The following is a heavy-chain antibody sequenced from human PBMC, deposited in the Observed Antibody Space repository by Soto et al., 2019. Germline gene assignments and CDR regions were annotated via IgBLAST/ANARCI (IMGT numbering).Heavy chain of an antibody. V-gene: IGHV3-30*18. CDR1: GFTFSSYG. D-gene: IGHD6-13*01. CDR2: ISYDGSNK. J-gene: IGHJ4*02. CDR3: AKGGEQLVPIDY. Sequence: QVQLVESGGGVVQPGRSLRLSCAASGFTFSSYGMHWVRQAPGKGLEWVAVISYDGSNKYCADSVKGRFTISRDNSKNTLYLQMNSLRAEDTAVYYCAKGGEQLVPIDYWGQGTLVTVSS.